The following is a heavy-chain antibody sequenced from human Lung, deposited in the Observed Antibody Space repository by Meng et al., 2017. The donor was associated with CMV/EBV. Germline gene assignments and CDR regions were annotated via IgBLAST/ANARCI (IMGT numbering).Heavy chain of an antibody. CDR1: GFTFSSYA. Sequence: GGXXRLSCAASGFTFSSYAMNWVRQAPGKGLEWVSSISSSSTFKHYADSMKGRFTISRDNTKNSLYLQMSGLRAEDTALYYCARDLLGTRDYFDSWGQGTLVTVSS. D-gene: IGHD7-27*01. CDR3: ARDLLGTRDYFDS. V-gene: IGHV3-21*01. J-gene: IGHJ4*02. CDR2: ISSSSTFK.